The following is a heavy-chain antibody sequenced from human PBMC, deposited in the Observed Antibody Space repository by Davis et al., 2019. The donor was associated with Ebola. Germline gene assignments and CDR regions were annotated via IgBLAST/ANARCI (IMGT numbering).Heavy chain of an antibody. CDR2: INPHNGNT. J-gene: IGHJ4*02. V-gene: IGHV1-18*04. CDR1: GYTFTSYG. Sequence: ASVKVSCKASGYTFTSYGITWVRQPPGQGLEWMGWINPHNGNTNYAQNVQGRVTMTTDNSTSTAYMEVGSLRSDDTAVYYCARAQIPTTSDHWGQGTLVTVSS. CDR3: ARAQIPTTSDH. D-gene: IGHD1-1*01.